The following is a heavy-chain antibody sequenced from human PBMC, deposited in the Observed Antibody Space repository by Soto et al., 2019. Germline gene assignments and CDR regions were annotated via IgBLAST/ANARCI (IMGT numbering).Heavy chain of an antibody. Sequence: SETLSLTCTVSGGSISSYYWSWIRQPPGKGLEWIGYIYYSGSTNYNPSLKSRVTISVDTSKNQFSLKLSSVTAADTAVYYCARAGRLQSRYYFDYWGQGTLVTVSS. D-gene: IGHD6-25*01. CDR1: GGSISSYY. V-gene: IGHV4-59*01. J-gene: IGHJ4*02. CDR2: IYYSGST. CDR3: ARAGRLQSRYYFDY.